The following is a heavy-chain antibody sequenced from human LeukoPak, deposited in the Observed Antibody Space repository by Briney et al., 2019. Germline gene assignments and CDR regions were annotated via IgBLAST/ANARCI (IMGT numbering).Heavy chain of an antibody. Sequence: SVKVSCKASGGTSSSYGISWVRQAPGQGLEWMGGIIPIFGTANYAQKFQGRVTITTDESTSTAYMELSSLRSEDTAVYYCARGDGYNRDYYYGMDVWGQGTTVTVSS. CDR2: IIPIFGTA. J-gene: IGHJ6*02. V-gene: IGHV1-69*05. CDR3: ARGDGYNRDYYYGMDV. CDR1: GGTSSSYG. D-gene: IGHD5-24*01.